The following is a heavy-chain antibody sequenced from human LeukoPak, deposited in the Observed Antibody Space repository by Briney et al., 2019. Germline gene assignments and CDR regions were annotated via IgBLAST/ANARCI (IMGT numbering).Heavy chain of an antibody. Sequence: GLEWVSAISGSGGSTYYADSVKGRFTISRDNSKNTLYLQMNSLRAEDTAVYYCAAKLGFDYWGQGTLVTVSS. CDR2: ISGSGGST. V-gene: IGHV3-23*01. J-gene: IGHJ4*02. CDR3: AAKLGFDY. D-gene: IGHD1-7*01.